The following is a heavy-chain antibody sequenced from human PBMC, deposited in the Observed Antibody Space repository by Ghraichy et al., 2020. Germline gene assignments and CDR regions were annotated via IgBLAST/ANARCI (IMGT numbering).Heavy chain of an antibody. J-gene: IGHJ6*02. Sequence: SVKVSCKASGGTFSSYAISWVRQAPGQGLEWMGRIIPILGIANYAQKFQGRVTITADKSTSTAYMELSSLRSEDTAVYYCASQRRDGYNYNYYYGMDVWGQGTTVTVSS. CDR2: IIPILGIA. V-gene: IGHV1-69*04. CDR1: GGTFSSYA. D-gene: IGHD5-24*01. CDR3: ASQRRDGYNYNYYYGMDV.